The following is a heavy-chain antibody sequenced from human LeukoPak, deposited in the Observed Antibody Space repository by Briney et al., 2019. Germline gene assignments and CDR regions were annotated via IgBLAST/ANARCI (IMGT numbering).Heavy chain of an antibody. V-gene: IGHV4-59*01. CDR1: GGSISSYY. J-gene: IGHJ4*02. Sequence: PSETLSLTCTVSGGSISSYYWSWIRQPPEKGLEWIGYIYYSGSTNYNPSLKSRVTISVDTSKNQFSLKLSSVTAADTAVYYCARLYPDYDSSGYYYAFYFDYWGQGTLVTVSS. CDR2: IYYSGST. D-gene: IGHD3-22*01. CDR3: ARLYPDYDSSGYYYAFYFDY.